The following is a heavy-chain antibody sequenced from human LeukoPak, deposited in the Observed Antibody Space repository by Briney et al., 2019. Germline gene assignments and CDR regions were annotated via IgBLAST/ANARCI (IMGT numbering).Heavy chain of an antibody. CDR2: IKQDGSEK. V-gene: IGHV3-7*01. Sequence: GGSLRLSCAASGFTFSSYWMSWVRQVPGKGPEWVANIKQDGSEKYYVDSVKGRFTISRNNAKNSLYLQTNSLRAEDTAVYYCARDQGCSTTNCYSYLQHWGQGTLVSVSS. D-gene: IGHD2-2*01. J-gene: IGHJ1*01. CDR1: GFTFSSYW. CDR3: ARDQGCSTTNCYSYLQH.